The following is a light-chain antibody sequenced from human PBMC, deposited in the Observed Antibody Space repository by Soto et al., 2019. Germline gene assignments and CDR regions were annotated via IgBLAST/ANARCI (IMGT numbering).Light chain of an antibody. CDR2: DAS. V-gene: IGKV3-11*01. Sequence: EIVLTQSPATLSLSPGERATLSCRASQSVSSYLAWYQHKPGQAPRLLIYDASNRATGIPARFSGSGSGTDFTLTISSLEPEDFAVYYCQQRSNSPFGGGTKVDIK. J-gene: IGKJ4*01. CDR1: QSVSSY. CDR3: QQRSNSP.